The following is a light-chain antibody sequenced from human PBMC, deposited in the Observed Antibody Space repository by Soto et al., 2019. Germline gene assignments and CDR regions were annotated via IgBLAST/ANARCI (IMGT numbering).Light chain of an antibody. CDR3: QQYKRYSLT. Sequence: DIQMTQSPSTLSASVGDRVTITGRASQSINNWLAWYQQKPGKAPKLLIYDGFRLESGVPLRFSGSGFGTEFTLTISSLQPDDSATYYCQQYKRYSLTFGGGTKVEIK. CDR2: DGF. J-gene: IGKJ4*01. CDR1: QSINNW. V-gene: IGKV1-5*01.